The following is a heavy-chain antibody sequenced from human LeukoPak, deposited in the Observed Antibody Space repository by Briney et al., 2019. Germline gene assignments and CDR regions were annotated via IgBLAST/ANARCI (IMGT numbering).Heavy chain of an antibody. Sequence: GGSLRPSCAASGFTFSSYEMNWVRQAPGKGLEWVSYISSSGSTIYYADSVKGRFTISRDNAKNSLYLQMNSLRAEDTAVYYCARAPGYRSFLDYWGQGTLVTVSS. J-gene: IGHJ4*02. CDR2: ISSSGSTI. CDR3: ARAPGYRSFLDY. D-gene: IGHD6-13*01. V-gene: IGHV3-48*03. CDR1: GFTFSSYE.